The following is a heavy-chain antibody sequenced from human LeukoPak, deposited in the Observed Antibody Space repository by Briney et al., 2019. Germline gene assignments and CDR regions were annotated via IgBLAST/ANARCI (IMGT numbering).Heavy chain of an antibody. CDR2: IKQDGSEE. V-gene: IGHV3-7*05. J-gene: IGHJ4*02. CDR1: GFAFSSYW. Sequence: GGSLRLSCAASGFAFSSYWMSWVRQAPGKGLEWVANIKQDGSEEYYVDSVKGRFTISRDNAKNSLYLQMNSLRAEDTAVYYCARDTSGWNYYFDYWGQGTPVTVSS. CDR3: ARDTSGWNYYFDY. D-gene: IGHD6-19*01.